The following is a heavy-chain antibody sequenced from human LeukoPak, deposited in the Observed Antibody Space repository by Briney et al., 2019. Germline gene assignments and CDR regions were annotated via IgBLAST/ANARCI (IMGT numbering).Heavy chain of an antibody. D-gene: IGHD5-12*01. Sequence: PGGSLRLSCAASGFTFSSYAMSWVRQAPGKGLEWVSGINSGGGSTYYADSVKGRFTISRDNSKNTLYLQMNSLRGEDTAVYYCAKRLEVVATTIDYWGQGTLVTVSS. CDR1: GFTFSSYA. CDR2: INSGGGST. V-gene: IGHV3-23*01. J-gene: IGHJ4*02. CDR3: AKRLEVVATTIDY.